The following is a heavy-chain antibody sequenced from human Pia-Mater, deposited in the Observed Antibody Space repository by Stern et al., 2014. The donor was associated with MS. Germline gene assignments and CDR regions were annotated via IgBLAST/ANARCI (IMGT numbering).Heavy chain of an antibody. CDR1: GFTVSSYS. Sequence: QLVQSGGGLVKPGGSLRLSCAASGFTVSSYSMNWVRQAPGKGLEWVSSISTSGIYKYYADSVKGRFTISRDNAKNSLYLQMSSLRAEDTAVYYCTRAPGITASGSHFDYWGQGILVTVSS. CDR3: TRAPGITASGSHFDY. J-gene: IGHJ4*02. D-gene: IGHD6-19*01. V-gene: IGHV3-21*01. CDR2: ISTSGIYK.